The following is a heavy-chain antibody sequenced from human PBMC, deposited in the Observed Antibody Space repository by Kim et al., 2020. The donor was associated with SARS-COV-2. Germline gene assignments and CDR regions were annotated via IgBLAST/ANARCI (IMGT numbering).Heavy chain of an antibody. D-gene: IGHD4-17*01. V-gene: IGHV1-69*06. CDR3: ASRLTTVTILYYYYGMDV. CDR1: GGTFSSYA. Sequence: SVKVSCKASGGTFSSYAISWVRQAPGQGLEWMGGIIPIFGTANYAQKFQGRVTITADKSTSTAYMELSSLRSEDTAVYYCASRLTTVTILYYYYGMDVWGQGTTVTVSS. J-gene: IGHJ6*02. CDR2: IIPIFGTA.